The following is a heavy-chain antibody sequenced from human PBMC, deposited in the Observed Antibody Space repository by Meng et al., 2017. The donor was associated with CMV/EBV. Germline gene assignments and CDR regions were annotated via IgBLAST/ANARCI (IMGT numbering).Heavy chain of an antibody. Sequence: GGSLRLSCAASGFTFSSYWMHWVRQAPGKGLVWVSRINSDGSSTGYADSVKGRFTISKDNAKNTLYLQMNSLRAEDTAVYYCARRPGYSSSWSGDAFDIWGQGTMVTVSS. CDR3: ARRPGYSSSWSGDAFDI. D-gene: IGHD6-13*01. J-gene: IGHJ3*02. V-gene: IGHV3-74*01. CDR2: INSDGSST. CDR1: GFTFSSYW.